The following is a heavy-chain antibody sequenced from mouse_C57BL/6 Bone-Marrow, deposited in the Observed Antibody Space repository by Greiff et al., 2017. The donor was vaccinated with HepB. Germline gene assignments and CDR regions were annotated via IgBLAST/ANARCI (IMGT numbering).Heavy chain of an antibody. CDR2: IHPNSGST. CDR1: GYTFTSYW. V-gene: IGHV1-64*01. Sequence: VQLQQSGAELVKPGASVKLSCKASGYTFTSYWMHWVKQRPGQGLEWIGMIHPNSGSTNYNEKFKSKATLTVDKSSSTAYMQLSSLTSEDSAVYYCAKGAIYYYGSSYVRNFDYWGQGTTLTVSS. J-gene: IGHJ2*01. CDR3: AKGAIYYYGSSYVRNFDY. D-gene: IGHD1-1*01.